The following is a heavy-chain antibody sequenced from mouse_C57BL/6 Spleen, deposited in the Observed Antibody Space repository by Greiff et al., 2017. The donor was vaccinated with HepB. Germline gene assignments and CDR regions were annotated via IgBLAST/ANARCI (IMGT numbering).Heavy chain of an antibody. J-gene: IGHJ2*01. Sequence: VQLQQSGPELVKPGASVKISCKASGYAFSSSWMNWVKQRPGKGLEWIGRIYPGDGDTNYNGKVKGKATLTADKSSSTAYMQLSSLTSEDSAVYFCARLGYYSNFDYWGQGTTLTVSS. CDR2: IYPGDGDT. D-gene: IGHD2-12*01. V-gene: IGHV1-82*01. CDR1: GYAFSSSW. CDR3: ARLGYYSNFDY.